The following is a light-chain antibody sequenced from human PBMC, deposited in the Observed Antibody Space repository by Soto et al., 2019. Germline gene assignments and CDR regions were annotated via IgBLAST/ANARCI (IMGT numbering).Light chain of an antibody. CDR3: GSYRSSNTLVV. CDR2: EVS. Sequence: QSALTQPASVSGSPGQSITISCTGTSTDVGGHHYVSWYQQLPGKAPKLVIYEVSNRPSGISDRFSGSKSGQTASLTISGLQTEDEADYFCGSYRSSNTLVVFGGGTKLTVL. J-gene: IGLJ3*02. V-gene: IGLV2-14*01. CDR1: STDVGGHHY.